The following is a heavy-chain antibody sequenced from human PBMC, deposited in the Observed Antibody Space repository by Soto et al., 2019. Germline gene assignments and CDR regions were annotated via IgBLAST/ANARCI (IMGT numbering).Heavy chain of an antibody. J-gene: IGHJ4*02. CDR2: IYSIGDT. CDR1: GGSISDSNYY. V-gene: IGHV4-39*01. D-gene: IGHD5-18*01. CDR3: VRHKEVRGYTPDY. Sequence: QPQLQESGPGLVKPSETLSLICSVSGGSISDSNYYWGWIRQPPGKGLEWIGTIYSIGDTYYNPSLKSRVTISVDTSKNQFSLKLSSVTAADSAVYYCVRHKEVRGYTPDYWGQGTLVTVSS.